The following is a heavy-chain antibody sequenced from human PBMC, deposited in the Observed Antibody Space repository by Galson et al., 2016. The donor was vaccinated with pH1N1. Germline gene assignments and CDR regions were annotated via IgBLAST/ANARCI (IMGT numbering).Heavy chain of an antibody. D-gene: IGHD3-10*01. CDR3: ARDRVALTGIFDY. CDR2: LYTSGTT. CDR1: GGSISSSIYY. J-gene: IGHJ4*02. V-gene: IGHV4-61*02. Sequence: TLSLTCTVSGGSISSSIYYWNWIRQPAGKGLEWIGRLYTSGTTTYNPSLESRVSISVDPSKNQFSLRLSSVTAADTAVYFCARDRVALTGIFDYWGQGALVTVSS.